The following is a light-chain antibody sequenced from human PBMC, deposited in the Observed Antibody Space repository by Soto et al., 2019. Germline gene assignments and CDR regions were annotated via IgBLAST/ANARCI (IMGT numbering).Light chain of an antibody. V-gene: IGKV3-11*01. CDR2: DAS. CDR3: QHRYNWPFT. J-gene: IGKJ3*01. Sequence: EIVLTQSPATLSLSPGERATLSCRTSQSVSTSLAWYQQKPGQAPRLLIYDASNRATGIPVRFSGSGSGTDFTLTFSSLEPEDFAVYYCQHRYNWPFTFGPGTKVDIK. CDR1: QSVSTS.